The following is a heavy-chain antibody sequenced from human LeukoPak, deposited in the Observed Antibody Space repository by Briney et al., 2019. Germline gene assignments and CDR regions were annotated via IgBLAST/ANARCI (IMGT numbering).Heavy chain of an antibody. CDR1: GFTFSDYY. V-gene: IGHV3-11*01. J-gene: IGHJ4*02. D-gene: IGHD3-22*01. CDR2: ISSSGSTI. CDR3: ARYQYYCDSSGYSRRDFDY. Sequence: GGSLRLSCAASGFTFSDYYMSWIRQAPGKGLEWVSYISSSGSTIYYADSVKGRFTISRDNAKNSLYLQMNSLRAEDTAVYYCARYQYYCDSSGYSRRDFDYWGQGTLVTVSS.